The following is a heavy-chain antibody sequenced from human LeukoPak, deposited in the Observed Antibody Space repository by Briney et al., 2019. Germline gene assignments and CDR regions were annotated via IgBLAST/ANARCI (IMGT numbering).Heavy chain of an antibody. CDR3: AKDEKRYRFDP. D-gene: IGHD5-24*01. J-gene: IGHJ5*02. V-gene: IGHV3-48*04. CDR2: ISSSSSII. Sequence: GGSLRLSCAASGFPFSTYTMNWVRQAPGKGLEWVSYISSSSSIIYYADSVKGRFTISRDNAKNSLYLQMNSLRAEDTAVYYCAKDEKRYRFDPWGQGTLVFVSS. CDR1: GFPFSTYT.